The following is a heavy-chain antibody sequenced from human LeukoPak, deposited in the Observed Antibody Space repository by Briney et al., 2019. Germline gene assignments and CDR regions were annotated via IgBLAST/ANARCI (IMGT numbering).Heavy chain of an antibody. J-gene: IGHJ3*02. CDR3: ARSNYDSSGYHVAFDI. Sequence: PSETLSLTCTVSGGSISSGDYYWSWIRQPPGKGLEWIGYIYYSGSTYYNPSLKSRVTISVDTSKNQFSLKLSSVTAADTAVYYCARSNYDSSGYHVAFDIWGQGTMVTVSS. CDR2: IYYSGST. D-gene: IGHD3-22*01. CDR1: GGSISSGDYY. V-gene: IGHV4-30-4*01.